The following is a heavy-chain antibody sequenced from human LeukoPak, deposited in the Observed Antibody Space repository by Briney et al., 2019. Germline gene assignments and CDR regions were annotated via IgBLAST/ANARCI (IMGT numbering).Heavy chain of an antibody. J-gene: IGHJ4*02. CDR1: GFTFSSYS. CDR2: VSSGSGTI. V-gene: IGHV3-48*02. Sequence: GGSLRLSCAASGFTFSSYSMNWVRQAPGEGLEWVSYVSSGSGTIYYADSVKGRFTISRDNANNSLYLQMNGLRDEDTAVYYCARGYYGSGSYFLDFCGQGTLVTVSS. CDR3: ARGYYGSGSYFLDF. D-gene: IGHD3-10*01.